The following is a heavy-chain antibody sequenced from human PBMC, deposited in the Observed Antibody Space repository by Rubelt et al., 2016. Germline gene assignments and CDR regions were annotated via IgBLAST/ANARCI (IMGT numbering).Heavy chain of an antibody. J-gene: IGHJ4*02. CDR1: GFTFSSYG. CDR3: ARARGRVTYGGWIDY. CDR2: ISSSSSYI. Sequence: VQLVESGGGVVQPGRSLRLSCAASGFTFSSYGMHWVRQAPGKGLEWVSSISSSSSYIYYADSVKGRFTISRDNAKNSLYLQMNSLGAADTAGYYWARARGRVTYGGWIDYWGQGTLVTVSS. D-gene: IGHD2-21*02. V-gene: IGHV3-21*01.